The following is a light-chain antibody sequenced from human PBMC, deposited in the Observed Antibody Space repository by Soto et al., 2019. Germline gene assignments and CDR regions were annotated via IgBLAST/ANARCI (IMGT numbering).Light chain of an antibody. CDR1: QSISGY. V-gene: IGKV1-39*01. CDR2: AAS. J-gene: IGKJ1*01. CDR3: QQTYSAPRT. Sequence: DIQMTQSPSSLSASLGDRVTITCRASQSISGYLNWYQREPGRAPKLLIYAASALQSGVPSRFSGSGSGTDFTLTISSLQPEDFATYYCQQTYSAPRTFGQGTKVDIK.